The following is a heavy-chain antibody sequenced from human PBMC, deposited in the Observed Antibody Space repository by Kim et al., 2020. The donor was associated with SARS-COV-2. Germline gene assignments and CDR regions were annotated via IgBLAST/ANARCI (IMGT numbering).Heavy chain of an antibody. Sequence: ASVKVSCKASGYTFTSYAMHWVRQAPGQRLEWMGWINAGNGNTKYSQKFQGRVTITRDTSASTAYMELSSLRSEDTAVYYCARDQTMIVLERLYYFDYWGQGTLVTVSS. CDR1: GYTFTSYA. CDR2: INAGNGNT. J-gene: IGHJ4*02. V-gene: IGHV1-3*01. D-gene: IGHD3-22*01. CDR3: ARDQTMIVLERLYYFDY.